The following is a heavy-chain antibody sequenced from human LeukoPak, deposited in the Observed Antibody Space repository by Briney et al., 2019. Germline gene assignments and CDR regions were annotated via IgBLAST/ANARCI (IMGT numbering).Heavy chain of an antibody. J-gene: IGHJ1*01. V-gene: IGHV3-66*01. Sequence: GGSLRLSCVVSGFTVSSNYMSWVRQAPGKGLEWVSVIYSGGSTYYADSVKGRFAISRDNSKNTLYLQMNSLKTEDTAVYYSTTDLSELDDSGYYAKYFHHWGQGTLVSVSS. CDR1: GFTVSSNY. CDR2: IYSGGST. D-gene: IGHD3-22*01. CDR3: TTDLSELDDSGYYAKYFHH.